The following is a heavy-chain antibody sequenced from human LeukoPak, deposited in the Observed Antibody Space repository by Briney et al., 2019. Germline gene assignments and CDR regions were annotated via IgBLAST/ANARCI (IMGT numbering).Heavy chain of an antibody. J-gene: IGHJ4*02. V-gene: IGHV4-34*01. D-gene: IGHD6-13*01. CDR1: GGSFSGYY. CDR2: INHSGST. Sequence: KPSETLSLTCAVYGGSFSGYYWSWIRQPPGKGQEWIGEINHSGSTNYNPSLKSRVTISVDTSKNQFSLKLSSVTAADTAVYYCARVGDQYSSSPLNYFDYWGQGTLVTVSS. CDR3: ARVGDQYSSSPLNYFDY.